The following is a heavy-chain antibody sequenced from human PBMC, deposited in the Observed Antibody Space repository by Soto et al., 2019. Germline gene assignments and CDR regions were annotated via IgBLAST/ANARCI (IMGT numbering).Heavy chain of an antibody. V-gene: IGHV1-18*01. CDR3: VKARRGMPARGFDY. CDR1: GYTXSSYG. J-gene: IGHJ4*02. CDR2: ISAYSGNT. Sequence: ASVKVSCKAYGYTXSSYGLSWVRQAPGQGLEWMGWISAYSGNTVYTQRFKGRLTMATDTSTGTAYMELRSLRSDDTAVYYCVKARRGMPARGFDYWGQGTQVTVSS. D-gene: IGHD3-16*01.